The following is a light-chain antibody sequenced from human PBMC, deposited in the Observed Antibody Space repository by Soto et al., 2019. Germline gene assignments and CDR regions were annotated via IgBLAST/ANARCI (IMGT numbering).Light chain of an antibody. V-gene: IGKV3-20*01. CDR2: GAS. CDR3: QQYSSAPLT. J-gene: IGKJ1*01. CDR1: LTVSDNY. Sequence: EIVLTQSPGTLYLSPGERATLSCRASLTVSDNYLAWYQQKAGQAPRLVIYGASNRATGIPDRFSGSGSGTDFTLTISRLEPEDFAVYYCQQYSSAPLTFGQGTKVDIK.